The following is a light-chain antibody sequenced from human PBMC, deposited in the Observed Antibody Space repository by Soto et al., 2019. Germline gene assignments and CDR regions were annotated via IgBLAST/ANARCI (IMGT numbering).Light chain of an antibody. J-gene: IGLJ1*01. V-gene: IGLV2-14*01. Sequence: QSALTQPASVSGSPGQSITISCTVTSSDVGGYNYVSWYQLHPGKAPKLILYEVTNRPSGVSDRFSGSKSGNTASLTISGLQAEDEADYYCSSYTSSTAYVFGTGTKVT. CDR3: SSYTSSTAYV. CDR2: EVT. CDR1: SSDVGGYNY.